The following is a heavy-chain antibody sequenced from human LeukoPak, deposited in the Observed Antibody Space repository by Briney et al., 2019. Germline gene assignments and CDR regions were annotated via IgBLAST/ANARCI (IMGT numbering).Heavy chain of an antibody. CDR2: FDPEDGET. Sequence: ASVKVSCKVSGYTLTELSMHWVRQAPGKGLEGMGGFDPEDGETIYAQKFQGRVTMTEDTSTDTAYMELSSLRSEDTAVYYCATNPLKRPDYGDYYFDYWGQGTLVTVSS. V-gene: IGHV1-24*01. J-gene: IGHJ4*02. CDR3: ATNPLKRPDYGDYYFDY. D-gene: IGHD4-17*01. CDR1: GYTLTELS.